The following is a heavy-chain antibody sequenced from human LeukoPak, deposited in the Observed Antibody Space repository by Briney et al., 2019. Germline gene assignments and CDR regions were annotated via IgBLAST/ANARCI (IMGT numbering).Heavy chain of an antibody. CDR1: GFTFNYSW. J-gene: IGHJ4*02. CDR3: ARGPDYGDRLDFFDY. CDR2: IKQDGSQ. V-gene: IGHV3-7*01. Sequence: GGSLRLSCAASGFTFNYSWRSWVRQAPGKGPEWVASIKQDGSQYYVDSVKGRFIISRDNAKNSLYLQMNSLRAEDTAVYSCARGPDYGDRLDFFDYWGQGTLVTVSS. D-gene: IGHD4-17*01.